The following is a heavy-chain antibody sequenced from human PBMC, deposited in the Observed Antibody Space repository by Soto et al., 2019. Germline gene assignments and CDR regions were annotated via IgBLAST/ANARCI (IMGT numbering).Heavy chain of an antibody. D-gene: IGHD1-26*01. J-gene: IGHJ6*02. V-gene: IGHV3-48*03. CDR1: GFTFSSYE. Sequence: EVQLVESGGGLVQPGGSLRLSCAASGFTFSSYEMNWVRQAPGKGLEWVSYISSSGSTIYYADSVKGRFTISRDNAKNSLYLQMNSLRAEDTAVYYCARGGSGSYYSDYYYGMDVWGQGTTVTVSS. CDR2: ISSSGSTI. CDR3: ARGGSGSYYSDYYYGMDV.